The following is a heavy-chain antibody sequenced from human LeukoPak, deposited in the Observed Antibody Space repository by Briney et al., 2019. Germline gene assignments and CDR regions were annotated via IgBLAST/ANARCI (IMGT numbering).Heavy chain of an antibody. CDR1: VGTFSSYA. CDR3: ARYTGTEDYYGMDV. D-gene: IGHD3-10*01. V-gene: IGHV1-69*13. J-gene: IGHJ6*02. CDR2: IIHIFGRA. Sequence: SVKVSCKTSVGTFSSYAISWVRQAPGQGLEWMGGIIHIFGRANYAQKFQGRVTITAEESTSTAYLELSSLRSEDTAVYYCARYTGTEDYYGMDVWGQGTTVTVSS.